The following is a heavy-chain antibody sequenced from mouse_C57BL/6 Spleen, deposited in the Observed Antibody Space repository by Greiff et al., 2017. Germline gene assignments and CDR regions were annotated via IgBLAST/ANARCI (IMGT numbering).Heavy chain of an antibody. CDR2: IYPSDSET. J-gene: IGHJ2*01. D-gene: IGHD2-2*01. CDR1: GYTFTSYW. Sequence: QVQLQQPGAELVRPGSSVKLSCEASGYTFTSYWMDWVKQRPGQGLEWIGNIYPSDSETHYNQKFKDKATLTVDKSSSTAYMQLSSLTSEDSAVYYCARAVTTTYYFDYWGQGTTLTVSS. V-gene: IGHV1-61*01. CDR3: ARAVTTTYYFDY.